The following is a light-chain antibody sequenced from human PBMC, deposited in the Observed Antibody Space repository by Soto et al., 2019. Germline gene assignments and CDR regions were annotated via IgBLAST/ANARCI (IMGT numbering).Light chain of an antibody. CDR1: ISDVGSYDL. J-gene: IGLJ3*02. V-gene: IGLV2-23*01. CDR2: EGS. CDR3: CSYASRKTSRG. Sequence: QSALTQPASVSGSPGQSITISCTGTISDVGSYDLVSWYQQHPGKAPKLMIYEGSKRPSGVSSRFSGSKSGNTASLTISGVPAEDGGDYYRCSYASRKTSRGFGRGTQ.